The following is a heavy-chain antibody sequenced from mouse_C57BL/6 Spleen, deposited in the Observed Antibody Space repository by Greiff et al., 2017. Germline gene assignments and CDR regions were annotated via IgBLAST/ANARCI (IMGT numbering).Heavy chain of an antibody. CDR3: ANYSNLFAY. Sequence: QVQLKEPGAELVKPGASVKVSCKASGYTFTSYWMHWVKQRPGQGLEWIGRIHPSDSDTNYNQKFKGKATLTVDKSSSTAYMLLSSLTSEDAAVYYCANYSNLFAYWGQGTLVTVSA. CDR2: IHPSDSDT. CDR1: GYTFTSYW. V-gene: IGHV1-74*01. J-gene: IGHJ3*01. D-gene: IGHD2-5*01.